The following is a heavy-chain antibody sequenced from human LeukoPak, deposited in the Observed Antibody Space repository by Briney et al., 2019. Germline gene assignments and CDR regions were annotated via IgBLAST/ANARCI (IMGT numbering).Heavy chain of an antibody. CDR2: INHSGST. V-gene: IGHV4-34*01. CDR1: GDSITSYY. Sequence: SETLSLTCTVSGDSITSYYCSRIRQPPGKGLEWIGEINHSGSTNYNPSLKSRVTISVDTSKNQFSLKLSSVTAADTAVYYCARGGLLWFGELSDAFDIWGQGTMVTVSS. J-gene: IGHJ3*02. D-gene: IGHD3-10*01. CDR3: ARGGLLWFGELSDAFDI.